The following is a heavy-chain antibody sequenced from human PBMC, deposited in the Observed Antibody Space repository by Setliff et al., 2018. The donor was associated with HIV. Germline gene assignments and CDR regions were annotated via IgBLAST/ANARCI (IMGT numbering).Heavy chain of an antibody. CDR1: GFTVSTYY. J-gene: IGHJ4*03. CDR3: ARSPQGGYFDY. Sequence: PGGSLRLSCAASGFTVSTYYMSWVRQAPGKGLEWVSTIYSGGTTYYADSVKGRFTISRDNSKNTLYLQMNSLRVEDTAVYHCARSPQGGYFDYWGQGTLVTVSS. CDR2: IYSGGTT. V-gene: IGHV3-53*01.